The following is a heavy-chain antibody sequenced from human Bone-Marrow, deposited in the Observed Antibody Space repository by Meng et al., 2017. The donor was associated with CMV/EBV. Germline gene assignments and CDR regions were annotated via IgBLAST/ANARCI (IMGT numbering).Heavy chain of an antibody. Sequence: GGSLRLSCAASGFTFSSYSMNWVRQAPGKGLEWVSSISSSSSYIYYADSVKGRFTISRDNAKNSLYLQMNSLRAEDTAVYYCASNLRGNCSSTSCYTRDWYFDLWGRGTLVTVSS. D-gene: IGHD2-2*02. V-gene: IGHV3-21*01. CDR2: ISSSSSYI. J-gene: IGHJ2*01. CDR1: GFTFSSYS. CDR3: ASNLRGNCSSTSCYTRDWYFDL.